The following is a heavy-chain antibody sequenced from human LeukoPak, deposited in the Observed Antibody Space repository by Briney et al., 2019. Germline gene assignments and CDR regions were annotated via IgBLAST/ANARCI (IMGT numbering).Heavy chain of an antibody. CDR3: ARVAPVVGYFDY. V-gene: IGHV4-4*02. D-gene: IGHD2-21*01. Sequence: SETLSLTCAVSGGSISSSNWWSWVRQPPGKGLEWIGEINHSGSTNYNPSLKSRVIISIDTSKNQFSLKVSSVTAADTAVYYCARVAPVVGYFDYWGQGTLVTVSS. CDR1: GGSISSSNW. J-gene: IGHJ4*02. CDR2: INHSGST.